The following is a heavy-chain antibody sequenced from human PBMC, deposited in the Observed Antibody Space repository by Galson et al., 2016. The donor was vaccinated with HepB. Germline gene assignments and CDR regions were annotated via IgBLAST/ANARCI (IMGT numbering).Heavy chain of an antibody. Sequence: SLRLSCAASGFTFSSYGMHWVRQAPGKGLEWVAVISYDGSNKYYADSVKGRFTISRDNSKNTLYLQVNSLRAEDTAVYYCAKAPTYYYDSSGYPFSWFDPWGQGTLVTVSS. V-gene: IGHV3-30*18. D-gene: IGHD3-22*01. J-gene: IGHJ5*02. CDR2: ISYDGSNK. CDR1: GFTFSSYG. CDR3: AKAPTYYYDSSGYPFSWFDP.